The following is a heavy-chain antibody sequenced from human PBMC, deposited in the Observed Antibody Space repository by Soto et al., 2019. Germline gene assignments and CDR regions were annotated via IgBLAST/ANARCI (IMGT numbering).Heavy chain of an antibody. Sequence: QVQLVQSGAEVKKPGASVKVSCKASGYTFTSYYMHWVRQAPGQGLEWMGIINPSGGSTSYAQKVQGRVTMTRDTSTSTVYMELSSLRSEDTAVYYCAREWYPYRRAFDIWGQGTMVTVSS. D-gene: IGHD1-20*01. CDR3: AREWYPYRRAFDI. CDR2: INPSGGST. CDR1: GYTFTSYY. V-gene: IGHV1-46*01. J-gene: IGHJ3*02.